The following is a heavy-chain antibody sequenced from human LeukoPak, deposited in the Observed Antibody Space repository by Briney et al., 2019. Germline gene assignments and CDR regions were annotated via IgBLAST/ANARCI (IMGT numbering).Heavy chain of an antibody. D-gene: IGHD5-24*01. Sequence: GGSLRLSCAASGFTFSSYAMSWVRQAPGKGLEWVSGTIGSGDSKFYADPVKGRFTISRDNSRNTLYLHMNSLRVDDTAVYYCASLYNDYGDYWGQGALVTVSS. J-gene: IGHJ4*02. CDR1: GFTFSSYA. V-gene: IGHV3-23*01. CDR2: TIGSGDSK. CDR3: ASLYNDYGDY.